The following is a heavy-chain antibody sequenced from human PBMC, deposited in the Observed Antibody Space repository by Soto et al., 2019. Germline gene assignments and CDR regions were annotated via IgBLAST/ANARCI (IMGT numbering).Heavy chain of an antibody. CDR2: TYYRSKWYN. J-gene: IGHJ3*02. V-gene: IGHV6-1*01. CDR3: ARVHYSDSSGPDAFDI. Sequence: SQTLSLTCAISGDSVSSNSAAWNCIRQSPSRGLEWLGRTYYRSKWYNDYAVSVKSRITINPDTSKNQFSLQLNSVTPEDTAVYYCARVHYSDSSGPDAFDIWGQGTMVTLSS. CDR1: GDSVSSNSAA. D-gene: IGHD3-22*01.